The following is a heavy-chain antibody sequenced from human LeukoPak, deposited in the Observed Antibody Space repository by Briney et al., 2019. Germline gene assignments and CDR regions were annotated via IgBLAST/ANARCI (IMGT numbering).Heavy chain of an antibody. V-gene: IGHV3-49*04. D-gene: IGHD3-22*01. CDR3: TRVYYYDSSGEYYFDY. Sequence: GGSLRLSCTASGFTFGDYAMSWVRQAPGKGLEWVGFIRSKPYGGTRDYAASVKGRFTISRDDSKSIAYLQMNSLKTEDTAVYYCTRVYYYDSSGEYYFDYWGQGTLVTVSA. CDR1: GFTFGDYA. CDR2: IRSKPYGGTR. J-gene: IGHJ4*02.